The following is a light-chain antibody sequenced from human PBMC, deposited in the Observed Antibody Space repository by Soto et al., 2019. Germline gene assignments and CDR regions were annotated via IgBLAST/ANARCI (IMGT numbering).Light chain of an antibody. CDR2: EVS. CDR1: SSDVGGYNY. CDR3: SSYTSSSTPWV. Sequence: QSALTQPASVSGSPGQSITISCTGTSSDVGGYNYVSWYQQHPGKAPKLMIYEVSNRPSGVSNRFSGSKSGNTASLTISGLQAEDEADYYCSSYTSSSTPWVFGGGTKHTVL. J-gene: IGLJ3*02. V-gene: IGLV2-14*01.